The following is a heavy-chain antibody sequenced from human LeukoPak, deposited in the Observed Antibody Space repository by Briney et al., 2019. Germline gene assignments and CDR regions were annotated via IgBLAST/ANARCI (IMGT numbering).Heavy chain of an antibody. J-gene: IGHJ4*02. CDR2: LRQDGGEK. D-gene: IGHD6-13*01. Sequence: GGSLRLSCAASGFTFSSYWMTWVRQAPGKGLEWVANLRQDGGEKYHVASVKGRFTISRDNAKNSLYLQMNSPRGEDTAVYYCAREGQQLVLDYWGQGTLVTVSS. CDR3: AREGQQLVLDY. V-gene: IGHV3-7*03. CDR1: GFTFSSYW.